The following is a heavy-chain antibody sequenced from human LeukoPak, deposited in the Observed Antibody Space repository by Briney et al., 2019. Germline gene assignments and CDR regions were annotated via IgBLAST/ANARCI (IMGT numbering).Heavy chain of an antibody. CDR3: AKDRAIVVVISPGGAFDI. D-gene: IGHD3-22*01. CDR2: IGSSSSYI. J-gene: IGHJ3*02. CDR1: GFTFSSYS. Sequence: GGSLRLSCAASGFTFSSYSMNWVRQAPGKGLEWVSSIGSSSSYIYYADSVKGRFTISRDNAKNSLYLQMNSLRAEDTAVYYCAKDRAIVVVISPGGAFDIWRQGTMVTVSS. V-gene: IGHV3-21*01.